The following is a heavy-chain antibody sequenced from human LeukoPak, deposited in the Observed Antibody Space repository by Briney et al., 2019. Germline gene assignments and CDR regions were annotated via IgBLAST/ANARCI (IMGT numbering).Heavy chain of an antibody. J-gene: IGHJ4*02. D-gene: IGHD3-10*01. CDR2: MRNDGSNI. Sequence: GGSLRLSCAASGFTFSTYGMHGVRQAPGKGLEWVAFMRNDGSNIYYADSVRGRFTIPRDNSKNTLYLQMNSLRAEDTAVYYCARHNITMVRGVISLDLRFGFDYWGQGTLVTVSS. V-gene: IGHV3-30*02. CDR3: ARHNITMVRGVISLDLRFGFDY. CDR1: GFTFSTYG.